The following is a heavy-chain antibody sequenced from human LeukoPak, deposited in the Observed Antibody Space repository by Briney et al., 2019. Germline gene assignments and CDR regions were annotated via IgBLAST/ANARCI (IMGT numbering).Heavy chain of an antibody. CDR1: GFTFSSYA. CDR3: ARDLGSSGPYFDY. D-gene: IGHD3-22*01. V-gene: IGHV3-30*04. CDR2: ISYDGSNK. J-gene: IGHJ4*02. Sequence: RPGGSLRLSCAASGFTFSSYAMHWVRQAPGKGLEWVAVISYDGSNKYYADSVKGRFTISRDNSKNTLYLQMNSLRAEDTAVYYCARDLGSSGPYFDYWGQGTLVTVSS.